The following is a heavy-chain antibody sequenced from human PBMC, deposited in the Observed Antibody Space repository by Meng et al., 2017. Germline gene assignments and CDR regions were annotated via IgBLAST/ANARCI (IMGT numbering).Heavy chain of an antibody. J-gene: IGHJ4*02. CDR2: IDYGGST. CDR1: GDSVTVGSHY. V-gene: IGHV4-61*01. CDR3: ARTRGDYYFDY. Sequence: QVQVEESGPGLVRPAETLSLTCPVSGDSVTVGSHYWSWIRQPPGKGLEWIGYIDYGGSTSYNPSLRSRVTISVDTSNNQFSLKLSSVTAADTAVFYCARTRGDYYFDYWGQGTLVTVSS. D-gene: IGHD3-16*01.